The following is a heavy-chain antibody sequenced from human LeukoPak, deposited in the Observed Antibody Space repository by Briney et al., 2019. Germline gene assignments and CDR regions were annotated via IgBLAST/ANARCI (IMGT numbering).Heavy chain of an antibody. Sequence: GGSLRLSCAASGFTFSSYNMNWVRQAPGKGLEWVSSITSGSSYIYYADSVKGRFTISRDNAKNSLYLQMNSLRSEDTAVYYCARTPRLRLGEWASYYYYMDVWGKGTTVTISS. CDR1: GFTFSSYN. CDR2: ITSGSSYI. V-gene: IGHV3-21*04. CDR3: ARTPRLRLGEWASYYYYMDV. J-gene: IGHJ6*03. D-gene: IGHD3-16*01.